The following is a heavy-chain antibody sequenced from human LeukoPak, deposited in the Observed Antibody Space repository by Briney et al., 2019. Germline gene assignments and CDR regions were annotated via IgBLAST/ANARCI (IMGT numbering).Heavy chain of an antibody. CDR1: GFIVSSNY. CDR3: ARLFRYYDSSGYYP. J-gene: IGHJ5*02. D-gene: IGHD3-22*01. CDR2: INHSGST. V-gene: IGHV4-34*01. Sequence: GSLRLSCAASGFIVSSNYMSWVRQTPGKGLEWIGEINHSGSTNYNPSLKSRVTISVDTSKNQFSLKLSSVTAADTAVYYCARLFRYYDSSGYYPWGQGTLVTVSS.